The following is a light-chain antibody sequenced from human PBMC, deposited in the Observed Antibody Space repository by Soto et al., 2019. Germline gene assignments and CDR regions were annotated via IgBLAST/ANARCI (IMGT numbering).Light chain of an antibody. V-gene: IGLV1-47*01. J-gene: IGLJ3*02. CDR1: SSNIGINN. CDR2: KNN. Sequence: QAVVTQPPSASETPGQRVTISWSGSSSNIGINNVYWYQQLPGTAPKLLIYKNNQRPSGVPDRFSGSKSGTSASLAISGLRSEDEADYYCAAWDDSLSGWVFGGGTKLTVL. CDR3: AAWDDSLSGWV.